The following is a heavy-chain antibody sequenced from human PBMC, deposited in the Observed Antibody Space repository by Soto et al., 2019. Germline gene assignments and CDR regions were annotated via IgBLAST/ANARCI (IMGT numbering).Heavy chain of an antibody. CDR3: TRYYYERSVYYVY. J-gene: IGHJ4*02. D-gene: IGHD3-22*01. CDR1: GFTFGSYA. CDR2: IRSEANGGTT. V-gene: IGHV3-49*04. Sequence: GGSLRLFCTGSGFTFGSYALSWVRQAPGKGLEWVGVIRSEANGGTTDYAASVNGRITISRDDSKGIAYMEINSLQTEDTAVYYGTRYYYERSVYYVYWGQGGMVTVCS.